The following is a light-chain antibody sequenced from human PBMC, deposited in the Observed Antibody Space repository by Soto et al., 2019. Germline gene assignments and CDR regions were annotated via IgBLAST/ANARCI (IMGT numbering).Light chain of an antibody. V-gene: IGKV1-5*01. Sequence: IQMTQSPSTLSASAGDRVTISCRASQSIASWLAWYPQKAGKAPNLLIYDASSLESGVPSRFSGSGSGTEFTRTISSLQSDDYATYYCQQYDTYPYTFGQGTKLEI. CDR1: QSIASW. J-gene: IGKJ2*01. CDR3: QQYDTYPYT. CDR2: DAS.